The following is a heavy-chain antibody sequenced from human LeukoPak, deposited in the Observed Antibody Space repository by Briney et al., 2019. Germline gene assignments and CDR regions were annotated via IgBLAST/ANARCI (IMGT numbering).Heavy chain of an antibody. CDR3: ARVGSSGWCDYYYYYMDV. Sequence: ASVKVSCKASGYTFTSYGISWVRQAPGQGLEWMGWISAYNGNTNYAQKLQGRVTMTTDTSTSTAYMELRSLRSDDTAVYYCARVGSSGWCDYYYYYMDVWGKGTTVTISS. CDR2: ISAYNGNT. V-gene: IGHV1-18*01. J-gene: IGHJ6*03. CDR1: GYTFTSYG. D-gene: IGHD6-19*01.